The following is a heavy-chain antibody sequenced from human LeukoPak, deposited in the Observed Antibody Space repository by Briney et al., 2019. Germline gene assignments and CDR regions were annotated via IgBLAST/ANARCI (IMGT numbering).Heavy chain of an antibody. Sequence: GGSLRLSCAASGFTFSDYYMSWIRQAPGKGLEWVSYISSSGSYTNYADSVKGRFTISRDNAKNSLYLQMNSLRAEDTAVYYCAREIRSTVADYFDYWGQGTLVTVSS. CDR1: GFTFSDYY. V-gene: IGHV3-11*05. CDR3: AREIRSTVADYFDY. J-gene: IGHJ4*02. CDR2: ISSSGSYT. D-gene: IGHD4-23*01.